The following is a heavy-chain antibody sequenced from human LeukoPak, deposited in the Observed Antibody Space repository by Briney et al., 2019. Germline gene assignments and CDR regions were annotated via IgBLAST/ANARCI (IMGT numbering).Heavy chain of an antibody. CDR1: GGSISSSNW. CDR3: ARDISGGYNWFDP. CDR2: IYHSGKT. V-gene: IGHV4-4*02. J-gene: IGHJ5*02. Sequence: PSETLSLTCAVSGGSISSSNWWSWVRQSPGKGLEWIGEIYHSGKTNYNPSLKSRVTMSVDTSKNQFSLKLNSVTAADTAVYYCARDISGGYNWFDPWGQGTLATVSS. D-gene: IGHD1-20*01.